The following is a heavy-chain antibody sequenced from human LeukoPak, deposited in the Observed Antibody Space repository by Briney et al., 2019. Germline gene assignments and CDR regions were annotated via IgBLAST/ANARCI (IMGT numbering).Heavy chain of an antibody. CDR1: GFTFSDYY. CDR2: IKQDGSEK. J-gene: IGHJ4*02. V-gene: IGHV3-7*01. D-gene: IGHD1/OR15-1a*01. CDR3: ARVDWNRLGMNY. Sequence: GGSLRLSCAASGFTFSDYYMSWVRQAPGKGLEWVANIKQDGSEKYYVDSVKGRFTISRDNAKNSLYLQMNSLRAEDTAVYYCARVDWNRLGMNYWGQGTLVTVSS.